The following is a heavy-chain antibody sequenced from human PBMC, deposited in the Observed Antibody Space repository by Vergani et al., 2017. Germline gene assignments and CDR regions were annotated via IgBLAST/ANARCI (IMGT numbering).Heavy chain of an antibody. D-gene: IGHD4-17*01. J-gene: IGHJ3*02. V-gene: IGHV4-61*01. CDR2: IYYSGST. CDR1: GGSVSSGSYY. CDR3: ARDLRVTTDAFDI. Sequence: QVQLQESGPGLVKPSETLSLTCTVSGGSVSSGSYYWSWIRQPPGKGLEWIGYIYYSGSTNYNPSLKSRVTISVDTSKNQFSLKLSSVTAADTAVYYCARDLRVTTDAFDIWGQGTMVTVSS.